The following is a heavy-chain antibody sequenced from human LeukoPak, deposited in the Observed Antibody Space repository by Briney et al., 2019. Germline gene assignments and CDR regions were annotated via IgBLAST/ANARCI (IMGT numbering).Heavy chain of an antibody. V-gene: IGHV3-73*01. D-gene: IGHD2-2*01. CDR3: TRQYRIGYQLDY. CDR1: GFTFSGSA. J-gene: IGHJ4*02. Sequence: GGSLRLSCAASGFTFSGSAMHWVRQASGKGLEWVGRIRSKANSYATAYAASVKGRFTISRDDSKNTAYLQMNTLKTEDTAVYYCTRQYRIGYQLDYWGQGTLVTVSS. CDR2: IRSKANSYAT.